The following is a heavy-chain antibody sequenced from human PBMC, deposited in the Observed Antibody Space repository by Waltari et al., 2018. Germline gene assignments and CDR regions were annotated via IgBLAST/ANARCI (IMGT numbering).Heavy chain of an antibody. CDR2: IDPSDSFR. J-gene: IGHJ4*02. D-gene: IGHD2-2*01. CDR3: VRHRTTYPLEIDY. CDR1: GYSLPSHW. V-gene: IGHV5-10-1*01. Sequence: EVQLVQSGAEVKKPEESLRIPCEGSGYSLPSHWISWVRQMPGKGLEWVGRIDPSDSFRNYGPAFEGHVTISVDQSLRTAYLQWDSLKASDTAIYYCVRHRTTYPLEIDYWGQGTLVTVSS.